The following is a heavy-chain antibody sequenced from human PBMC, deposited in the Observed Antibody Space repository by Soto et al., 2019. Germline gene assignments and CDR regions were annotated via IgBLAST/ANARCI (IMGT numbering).Heavy chain of an antibody. Sequence: ASVKVSWKACGDSFTSYARRWVRQAPGQRLEWMGWINAGNGNTKYSQKFQGRVTITRDTSASTAYMELSSLRSEDTAVYYCATEPLRYFDWLPIAYWGQGTLVTVSS. CDR3: ATEPLRYFDWLPIAY. J-gene: IGHJ4*02. V-gene: IGHV1-3*01. CDR2: INAGNGNT. D-gene: IGHD3-9*01. CDR1: GDSFTSYA.